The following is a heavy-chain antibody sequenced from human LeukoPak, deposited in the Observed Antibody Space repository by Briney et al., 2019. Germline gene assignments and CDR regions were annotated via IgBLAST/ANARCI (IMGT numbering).Heavy chain of an antibody. Sequence: HPGGSLRLSCAASGFTFSSYSMNWVRQAPGKGLVWVSRIDEDGKTIDYADSVKGRFTISRDNAKDTLYLQMSSLRDEDTAVYYCVSDLCGGDDQWGRGTLVTVSS. CDR3: VSDLCGGDDQ. CDR2: IDEDGKTI. D-gene: IGHD3-3*01. V-gene: IGHV3-74*01. J-gene: IGHJ5*02. CDR1: GFTFSSYS.